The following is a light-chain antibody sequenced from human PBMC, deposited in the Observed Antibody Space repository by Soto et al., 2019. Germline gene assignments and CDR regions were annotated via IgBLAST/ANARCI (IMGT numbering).Light chain of an antibody. Sequence: EIQVTQSPSSLSTSIGDKVTITCRASQSIGHFVNWYQQKPGKAPNLIIYATSTLRSGVPSRFTGSGSGTDFTLTITNLQPQDFADYFCQQDYDIPHTFGQGTSLEI. CDR1: QSIGHF. V-gene: IGKV1-39*01. J-gene: IGKJ2*01. CDR3: QQDYDIPHT. CDR2: ATS.